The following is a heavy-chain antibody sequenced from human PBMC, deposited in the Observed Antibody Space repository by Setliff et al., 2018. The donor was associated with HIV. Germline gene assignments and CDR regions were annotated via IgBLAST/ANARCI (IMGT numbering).Heavy chain of an antibody. Sequence: SETLSLTCTVSGDSVTSDSYYWNWVRQPAGKTLEWIGRIYFSGSTNYNPSLKSRVTISIDTSKNQLSLKLSSVTAADTAVYYCARDWAAPYYYGMDVWGQGTTVTVSS. D-gene: IGHD3-16*01. CDR3: ARDWAAPYYYGMDV. J-gene: IGHJ6*02. CDR2: IYFSGST. CDR1: GDSVTSDSYY. V-gene: IGHV4-61*02.